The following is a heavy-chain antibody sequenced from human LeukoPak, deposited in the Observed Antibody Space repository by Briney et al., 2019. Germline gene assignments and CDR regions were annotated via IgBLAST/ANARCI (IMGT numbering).Heavy chain of an antibody. CDR3: ARENGTDAFDI. V-gene: IGHV1-69*04. J-gene: IGHJ3*02. CDR2: IIPILGIA. Sequence: GASVKVSCKASGYTFTSYYMHWVRQAPGQGLEWMGRIIPILGIANYAQKFQGRVTITADKSTSTAYMELSSLRSEDTAVYYCARENGTDAFDIWGQGTMVTVSS. CDR1: GYTFTSYY. D-gene: IGHD1-1*01.